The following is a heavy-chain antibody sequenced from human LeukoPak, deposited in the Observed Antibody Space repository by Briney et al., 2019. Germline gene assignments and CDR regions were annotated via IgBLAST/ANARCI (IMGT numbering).Heavy chain of an antibody. V-gene: IGHV3-30*02. J-gene: IGHJ4*02. CDR1: GFTFSSYG. CDR3: AKDYCYSSSWYAYADY. D-gene: IGHD6-13*01. Sequence: PGGSLRLSCAASGFTFSSYGMHWVRQAPGKGLEWVAFIRCDGSNKYYADSVKGRFTISRDNSKNTLYLQMNSLRAEDTAVYYCAKDYCYSSSWYAYADYWGQGTLVTVSS. CDR2: IRCDGSNK.